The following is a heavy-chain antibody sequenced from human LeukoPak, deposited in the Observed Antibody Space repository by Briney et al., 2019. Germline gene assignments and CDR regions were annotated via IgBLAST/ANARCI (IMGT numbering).Heavy chain of an antibody. J-gene: IGHJ6*02. CDR2: INHSGST. CDR3: ARGPSSYYYYGMDV. Sequence: SETLSLTCAVYGGSFSGYYWSWIRQPPGKGLEWIGEINHSGSTNYNPSLKSRVTISVDTSKNQFSLKLSSVTAADTAVYYCARGPSSYYYYGMDVWGQGTTVTVSS. V-gene: IGHV4-34*01. D-gene: IGHD1-7*01. CDR1: GGSFSGYY.